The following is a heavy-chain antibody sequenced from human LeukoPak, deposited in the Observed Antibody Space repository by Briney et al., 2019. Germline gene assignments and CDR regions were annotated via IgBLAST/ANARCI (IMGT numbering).Heavy chain of an antibody. D-gene: IGHD6-13*01. CDR1: GLNFHDFA. J-gene: IGHJ4*02. Sequence: GGSLRLSCSASGLNFHDFAMHWVRQAPGKGLEWVSFIIYNSASVGYADSVRGRFTISRDNAKNSLYLQMNSLRAEDTALYYCARGAHSIAAAGTFLDYWGQGSLVTVSS. CDR3: ARGAHSIAAAGTFLDY. CDR2: IIYNSASV. V-gene: IGHV3-9*01.